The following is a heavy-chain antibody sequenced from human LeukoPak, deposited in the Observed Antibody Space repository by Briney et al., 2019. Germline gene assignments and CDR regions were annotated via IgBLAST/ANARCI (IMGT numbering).Heavy chain of an antibody. CDR3: AKGRYFDWSYCFLVY. CDR1: GFTFSSYG. D-gene: IGHD3-9*01. J-gene: IGHJ4*02. CDR2: ISGSGGST. Sequence: GGTLRLSCAASGFTFSSYGMSWVRQAPGKGLEWVSVISGSGGSTDNADSVKGRFTISRDNSKHTLNVQMKSLRPQDAAVLYCAKGRYFDWSYCFLVYGGRGTLVTVSS. V-gene: IGHV3-23*01.